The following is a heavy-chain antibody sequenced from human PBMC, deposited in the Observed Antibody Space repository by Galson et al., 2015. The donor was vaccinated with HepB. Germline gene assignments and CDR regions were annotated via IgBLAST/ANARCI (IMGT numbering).Heavy chain of an antibody. Sequence: SVKVSCKASGYTFTFNDINWVRQATGQGLEWMGWMNANSGNRGYAPKFQGRVTMTWNTSISTVYMELSSLRSDDTAVFYCARAIYESSGYYYFDYWGQGTLVTVSS. CDR2: MNANSGNR. CDR3: ARAIYESSGYYYFDY. CDR1: GYTFTFND. J-gene: IGHJ4*02. D-gene: IGHD3-22*01. V-gene: IGHV1-8*01.